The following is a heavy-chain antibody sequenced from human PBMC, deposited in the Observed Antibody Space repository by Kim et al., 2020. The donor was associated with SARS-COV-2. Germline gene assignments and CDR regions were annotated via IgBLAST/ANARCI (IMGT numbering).Heavy chain of an antibody. Sequence: ASVKVSCKASGYTFTGYYMHWVRQAPGQGLEWMGWINPNSGGTNYAQKFQGWVTMTRDTSISTAYMELSRLRSDDTAVYYCARGHNYDILTGYYPNPLHFDYWGQGTLVTVSS. CDR2: INPNSGGT. D-gene: IGHD3-9*01. CDR1: GYTFTGYY. V-gene: IGHV1-2*04. J-gene: IGHJ4*02. CDR3: ARGHNYDILTGYYPNPLHFDY.